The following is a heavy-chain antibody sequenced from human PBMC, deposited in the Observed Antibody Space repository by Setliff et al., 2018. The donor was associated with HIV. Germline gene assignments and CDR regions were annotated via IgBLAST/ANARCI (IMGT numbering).Heavy chain of an antibody. Sequence: GGSLRLSCAASGFTFSSNAMSWVRQAPGKGLEWVSGMTNNGGTTYYAESVKGRFTISRDSSRDTLYLQMNSLRVEDTALYYCARESDCSSARCQAALEWLEWNYYYGMDVWGQGTTVTVSS. V-gene: IGHV3-23*01. CDR1: GFTFSSNA. CDR3: ARESDCSSARCQAALEWLEWNYYYGMDV. D-gene: IGHD3-3*01. J-gene: IGHJ6*02. CDR2: MTNNGGTT.